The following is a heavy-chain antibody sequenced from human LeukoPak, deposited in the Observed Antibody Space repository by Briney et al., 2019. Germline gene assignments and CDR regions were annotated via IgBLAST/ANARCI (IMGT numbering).Heavy chain of an antibody. CDR3: ARDTKAYYGSGSYFDY. J-gene: IGHJ4*02. V-gene: IGHV3-11*05. D-gene: IGHD3-10*01. CDR1: GFTFLDYY. CDR2: ISSSSSYT. Sequence: GGSLRLSCAASGFTFLDYYMSWIRQAPGKGLEWVSYISSSSSYTNYADSVKGRFTITRDNAKNSLYLQMNSLRAEDTAVYYCARDTKAYYGSGSYFDYWGQGTLVTVSS.